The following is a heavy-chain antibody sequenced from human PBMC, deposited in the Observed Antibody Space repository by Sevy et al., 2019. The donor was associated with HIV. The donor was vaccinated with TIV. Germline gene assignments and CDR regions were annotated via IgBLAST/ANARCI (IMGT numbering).Heavy chain of an antibody. Sequence: SETLSLTCTVSGGSISSYYWSWIRQPPGKGLEWIGYNYYSGSTNYNPSLKSRVTISVDTSKNQFSLKLSSVTAADTAVYYCARSYYDSSGYPFYYYYYGMDVWGQGTTVTVSS. V-gene: IGHV4-59*01. J-gene: IGHJ6*02. CDR3: ARSYYDSSGYPFYYYYYGMDV. D-gene: IGHD3-22*01. CDR1: GGSISSYY. CDR2: NYYSGST.